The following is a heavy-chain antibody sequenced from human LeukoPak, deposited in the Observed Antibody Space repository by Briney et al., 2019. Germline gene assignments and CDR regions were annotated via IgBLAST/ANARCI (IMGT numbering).Heavy chain of an antibody. Sequence: GESLKISCKGSGYSFTSYWIGWVRQMPGKGLEWMGIIHPGDSDTRYSPSFQGQVIISADKSISTAYLQWSSLRASDTAMYYCARRGNMVRGVTTSSTWFDPWGQGTLVTVSS. CDR2: IHPGDSDT. CDR3: ARRGNMVRGVTTSSTWFDP. CDR1: GYSFTSYW. V-gene: IGHV5-51*01. D-gene: IGHD3-10*01. J-gene: IGHJ5*02.